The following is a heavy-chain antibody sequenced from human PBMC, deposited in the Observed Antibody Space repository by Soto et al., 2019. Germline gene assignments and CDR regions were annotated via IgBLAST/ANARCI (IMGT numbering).Heavy chain of an antibody. Sequence: GESLKISCKGSGYSFTSYWISWVRQMPGKGLEWMGRIDPSDSYTNYSPSFQGHVTISADKSISTAYLQWSSLKASDTAMYYCARRPRGGATTDYYGMDVWGQGTTVTVS. CDR2: IDPSDSYT. CDR1: GYSFTSYW. D-gene: IGHD5-12*01. J-gene: IGHJ6*02. V-gene: IGHV5-10-1*01. CDR3: ARRPRGGATTDYYGMDV.